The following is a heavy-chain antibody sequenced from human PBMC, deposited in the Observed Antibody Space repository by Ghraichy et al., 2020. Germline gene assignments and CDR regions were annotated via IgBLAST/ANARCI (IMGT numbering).Heavy chain of an antibody. CDR1: GGSFSGYY. J-gene: IGHJ4*02. CDR2: INHSGST. V-gene: IGHV4-34*01. CDR3: ARLFVGAGTPYYFDY. Sequence: SETLSLTCAVYGGSFSGYYWSWIRQPPGKGLEWIGEINHSGSTNYNPSLKSRVTISVDTSKNQFSLKLSSVTAADTAVYYCARLFVGAGTPYYFDYWGQGTLVTVSS. D-gene: IGHD1-26*01.